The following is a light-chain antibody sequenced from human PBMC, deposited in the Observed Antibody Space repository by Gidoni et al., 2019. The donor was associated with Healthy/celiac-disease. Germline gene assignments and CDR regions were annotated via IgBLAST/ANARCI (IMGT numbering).Light chain of an antibody. CDR2: DAS. CDR1: QSVSSY. J-gene: IGKJ4*01. V-gene: IGKV3-11*01. CDR3: QQRRNWPPLT. Sequence: EIVLTQSPATLSLSPGERATLSCRASQSVSSYLAWYQQKPGQAPRLLIYDASNRATGIPARVSGSGSGTDITLTISSREAEDVAVYYCQQRRNWPPLTFGGGTKVEIK.